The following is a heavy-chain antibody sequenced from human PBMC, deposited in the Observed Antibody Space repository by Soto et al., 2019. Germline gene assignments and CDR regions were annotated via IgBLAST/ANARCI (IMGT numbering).Heavy chain of an antibody. D-gene: IGHD3-16*01. Sequence: PSETLSLTCTVSGGSISSYYWSWIRQPPGKGLEWIGYIYYSGSTNYNPSLKSRVTISVDTSKNQFSLKLSSVTAADTAVYYCAREVRVFLGEDTLKYYYYGMDVWGQGTTVTVSS. J-gene: IGHJ6*02. V-gene: IGHV4-59*01. CDR3: AREVRVFLGEDTLKYYYYGMDV. CDR2: IYYSGST. CDR1: GGSISSYY.